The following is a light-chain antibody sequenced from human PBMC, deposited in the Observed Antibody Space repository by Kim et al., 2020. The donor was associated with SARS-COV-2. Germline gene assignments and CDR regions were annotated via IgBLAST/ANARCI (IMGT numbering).Light chain of an antibody. Sequence: EIVLTQSPGTLSLSPGERATLSCRVSQSVTSRYLAWYQQKPGQAPRLLIYGTSNRATGIPDRFSGSGSGTDFTLTISRLEPEDFAVYYCQQFGRSSWTFGQGTKVDIK. CDR1: QSVTSRY. CDR2: GTS. CDR3: QQFGRSSWT. V-gene: IGKV3-20*01. J-gene: IGKJ1*01.